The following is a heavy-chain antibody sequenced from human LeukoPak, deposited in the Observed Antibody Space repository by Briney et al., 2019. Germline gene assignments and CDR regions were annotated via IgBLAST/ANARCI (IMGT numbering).Heavy chain of an antibody. CDR1: GGSIGRSSYY. V-gene: IGHV4-39*07. CDR3: ARVAAKTVDY. Sequence: SETLSLTCTVSGGSIGRSSYYWGWIRQPPGKGLEWIGSIYYSGSTNYNSSLKSRVSISVDTSKDQFSLKLSSVTAADTAIYYRARVAAKTVDYWGQGTLVTVSS. J-gene: IGHJ4*02. CDR2: IYYSGST. D-gene: IGHD2-15*01.